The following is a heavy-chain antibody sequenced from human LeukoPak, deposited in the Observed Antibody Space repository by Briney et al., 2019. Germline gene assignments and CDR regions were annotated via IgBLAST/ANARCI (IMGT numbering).Heavy chain of an antibody. D-gene: IGHD5-18*01. CDR3: ARQFGDSYGFDY. CDR2: VYYSGKT. Sequence: PSETLSLTCTVSGGSISTYYWSWIRQPPGKGLEWIGYVYYSGKTNYNPSLKSRVSISVDTPKNQFSLNLNSVTAADTAVYHCARQFGDSYGFDYWGQGILVTVSS. CDR1: GGSISTYY. V-gene: IGHV4-59*01. J-gene: IGHJ4*02.